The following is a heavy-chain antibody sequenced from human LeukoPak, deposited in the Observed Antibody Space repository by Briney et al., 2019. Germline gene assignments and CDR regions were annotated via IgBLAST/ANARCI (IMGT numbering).Heavy chain of an antibody. V-gene: IGHV4-38-2*02. J-gene: IGHJ4*02. CDR1: GYSISSGYY. CDR3: AGTGIAVA. Sequence: SETLSLTCTVSGYSISSGYYWGWIRQPPGKGLEWIGSIYHSGSTYYNPSLKSRVTISVDTSKNQFSLKLSSVTAADTAVYYCAGTGIAVAWGQGTLVTVSS. D-gene: IGHD6-19*01. CDR2: IYHSGST.